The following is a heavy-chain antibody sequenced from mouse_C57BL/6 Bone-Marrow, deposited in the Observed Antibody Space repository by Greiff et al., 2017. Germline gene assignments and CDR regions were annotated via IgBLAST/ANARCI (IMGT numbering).Heavy chain of an antibody. CDR3: ARHEGGLFAY. V-gene: IGHV5-6*01. D-gene: IGHD2-13*01. Sequence: EVQRVESGGDLVKPGGSLKLSCAASGFTFSSYGMSWVRQTPDKRLEWVATISSGGSYTYYPDSVKGRFTISRDNAKNTLYLQMSSLKSEDTAMYYCARHEGGLFAYWGQGTLVTVSA. CDR1: GFTFSSYG. CDR2: ISSGGSYT. J-gene: IGHJ3*01.